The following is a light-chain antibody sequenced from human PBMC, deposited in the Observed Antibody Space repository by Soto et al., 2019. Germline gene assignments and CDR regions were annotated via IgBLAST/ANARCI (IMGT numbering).Light chain of an antibody. CDR1: QSVSRN. Sequence: EIVMTQSPATLSVSPGERATLSCRASQSVSRNLAWYQQKPGQAPRLLIYGASTRATGIPARFSGSGSGTALTLSISSLQAEDFAVYYCQQYSNWPQTFGQGTKVEIK. CDR2: GAS. CDR3: QQYSNWPQT. V-gene: IGKV3-15*01. J-gene: IGKJ1*01.